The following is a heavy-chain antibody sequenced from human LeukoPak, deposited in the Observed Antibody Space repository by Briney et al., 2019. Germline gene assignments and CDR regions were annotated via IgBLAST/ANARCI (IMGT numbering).Heavy chain of an antibody. Sequence: PSETLSLTCTVSGGSISSYYWSWIRQPPGKGLEWIGYIYYSGSTNYNPSLKSRVTISVDTSKNQFSLKLSSVTAADTAVYYCARAPGYCSGGSCYADAFDIWGQGTMVTVSS. J-gene: IGHJ3*02. D-gene: IGHD2-15*01. V-gene: IGHV4-59*12. CDR2: IYYSGST. CDR1: GGSISSYY. CDR3: ARAPGYCSGGSCYADAFDI.